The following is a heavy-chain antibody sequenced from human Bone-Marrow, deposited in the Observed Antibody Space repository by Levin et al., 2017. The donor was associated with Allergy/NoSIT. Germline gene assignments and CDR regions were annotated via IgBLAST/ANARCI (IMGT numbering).Heavy chain of an antibody. J-gene: IGHJ4*02. Sequence: SCAVSGLNFSDYFMTWIRQAPGMRLEWLSFISSSSTYTNYAESVKGRFTISRDNAKKSLYLQMNGLRAEDTAAYYCASLGYSYDRGVDYWGQGTLVTVSS. CDR1: GLNFSDYF. D-gene: IGHD5-18*01. CDR3: ASLGYSYDRGVDY. CDR2: ISSSSTYT. V-gene: IGHV3-11*03.